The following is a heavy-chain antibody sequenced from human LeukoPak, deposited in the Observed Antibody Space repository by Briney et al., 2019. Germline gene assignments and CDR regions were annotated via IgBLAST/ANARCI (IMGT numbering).Heavy chain of an antibody. CDR3: ATDSGWYGGQRFDY. D-gene: IGHD6-19*01. J-gene: IGHJ4*02. CDR2: IFYSGGT. CDR1: GGSINTPNYY. Sequence: SETLSLTCTVSGGSINTPNYYWGWTRQTPGKGLEWIGNIFYSGGTYYNPSLKSRVTISLDTSKNQFSLTVSSVTAADTAVYYCATDSGWYGGQRFDYWGQGALVTVSS. V-gene: IGHV4-39*07.